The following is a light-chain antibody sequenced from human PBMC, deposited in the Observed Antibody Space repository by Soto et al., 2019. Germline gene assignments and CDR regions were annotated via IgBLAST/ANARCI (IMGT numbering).Light chain of an antibody. CDR3: QQYDNLLT. Sequence: DIQMTQSPSSLSASVGDRVTITCQASPDISNYLNWYQQKPGKAPKLLIYDASNLETGVPSRFSGSGSGTDFTFTSSSLQPEDIATYYCQQYDNLLTFGPGTKVDIK. J-gene: IGKJ3*01. V-gene: IGKV1-33*01. CDR2: DAS. CDR1: PDISNY.